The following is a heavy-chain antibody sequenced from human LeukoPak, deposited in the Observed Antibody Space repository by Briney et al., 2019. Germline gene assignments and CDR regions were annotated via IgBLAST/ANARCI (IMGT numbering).Heavy chain of an antibody. J-gene: IGHJ3*02. V-gene: IGHV4-4*08. CDR3: VSGKATVTDGFDI. D-gene: IGHD3-10*01. Sequence: SGTLSLTCNVSGESLTSYLWGWIRQTPGKGLEWIGCVFNSGTTQYRPCLKSGGTISLDTWQKQFYLRMASVTAAGTALYNCVSGKATVTDGFDIWGRGKVVLVSA. CDR1: GESLTSYL. CDR2: VFNSGTT.